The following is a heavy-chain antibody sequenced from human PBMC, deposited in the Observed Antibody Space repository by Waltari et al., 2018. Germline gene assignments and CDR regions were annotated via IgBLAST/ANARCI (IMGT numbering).Heavy chain of an antibody. J-gene: IGHJ4*02. V-gene: IGHV4-34*01. D-gene: IGHD2-15*01. Sequence: QVQLQQWGAGLLKPSETLSLTCAVYGGSFSGYYWSWIRQPPGKGLGWIGEINHSGSTNYNPSLKSRVTISVDTSKNQFSLKLSSVTAADTAVYYCAHAGYSAAFDYWGQGTLVTVSS. CDR2: INHSGST. CDR1: GGSFSGYY. CDR3: AHAGYSAAFDY.